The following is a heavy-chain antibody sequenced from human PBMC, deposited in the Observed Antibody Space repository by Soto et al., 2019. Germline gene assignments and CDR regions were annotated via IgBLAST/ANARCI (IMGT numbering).Heavy chain of an antibody. D-gene: IGHD3-22*01. Sequence: QVQLQESGPGLVKPSQTLSLTCTVSGGSISSGGYYWSWIRQHPGKGLEWIGYIYYSGSTYYNPSXXSRVTVSVDTXXNXCXXKLSSVTAADTAVYYCARELSGYYDSSGYDYYFDYWGQGTLVTVSS. CDR2: IYYSGST. CDR1: GGSISSGGYY. V-gene: IGHV4-31*03. J-gene: IGHJ4*02. CDR3: ARELSGYYDSSGYDYYFDY.